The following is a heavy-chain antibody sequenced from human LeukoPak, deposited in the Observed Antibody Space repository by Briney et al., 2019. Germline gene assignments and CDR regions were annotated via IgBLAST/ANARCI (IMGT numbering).Heavy chain of an antibody. V-gene: IGHV4-59*01. CDR2: IYYSGIS. D-gene: IGHD4-17*01. Sequence: PSETLSLTCSVSGGSISSYYWNWIRQPPGKGLEWIGYIYYSGISNYNPSLKGRVTISVDTSKNQFSLKLSSLIAADTAVYYCARSLTDYGDYYSFDYWGQGTLVTVSS. J-gene: IGHJ4*02. CDR1: GGSISSYY. CDR3: ARSLTDYGDYYSFDY.